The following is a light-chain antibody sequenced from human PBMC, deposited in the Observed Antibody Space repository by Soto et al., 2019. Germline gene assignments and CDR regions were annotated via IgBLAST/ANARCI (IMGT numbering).Light chain of an antibody. CDR2: GAS. Sequence: EIVLTQSPGTLSVSPGERANLSCRASQSVSTNLAWFQQKPGQAPRLLIYGASTRATGIPARFSGSGSVTEFTLTINGLQSEDLAVYYCQQPNNWPYTLGQGTKLEV. CDR3: QQPNNWPYT. J-gene: IGKJ2*01. CDR1: QSVSTN. V-gene: IGKV3-15*01.